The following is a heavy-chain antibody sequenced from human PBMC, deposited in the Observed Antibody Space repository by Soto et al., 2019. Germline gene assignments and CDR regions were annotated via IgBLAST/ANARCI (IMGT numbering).Heavy chain of an antibody. Sequence: SSETLCLTYPVSCGSIISYGGRWIRQPPGKGLEWIGYIYYSGSTNYNPSLKSRVTISVDTSKNQFSLKLSSVTAADTAVYYCARHPAPPVYMDVLRKRTTVTV. CDR1: CGSIISYG. V-gene: IGHV4-59*08. CDR2: IYYSGST. D-gene: IGHD6-25*01. J-gene: IGHJ6*03. CDR3: ARHPAPPVYMDV.